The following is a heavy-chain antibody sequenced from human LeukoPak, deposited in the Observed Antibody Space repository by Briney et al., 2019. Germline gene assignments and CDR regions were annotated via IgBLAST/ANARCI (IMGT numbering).Heavy chain of an antibody. V-gene: IGHV3-23*01. CDR3: AKDRAEYYYDSSGYYFLGH. CDR2: ISGGGGST. Sequence: GGSLRLSCAASGFTFSSYAMSWVRQAPGEGLEWVSAISGGGGSTYYADSVKGRFTISKDYSRNTLYLQMNSLRAEDTALYYCAKDRAEYYYDSSGYYFLGHWGQGTLVTVSS. J-gene: IGHJ4*02. CDR1: GFTFSSYA. D-gene: IGHD3-22*01.